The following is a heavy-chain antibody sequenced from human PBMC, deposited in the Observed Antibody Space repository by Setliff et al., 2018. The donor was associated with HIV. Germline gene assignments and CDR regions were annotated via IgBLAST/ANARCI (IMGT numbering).Heavy chain of an antibody. Sequence: PGGSLRLSCAASGFTFSNAWMNWVRQAPGKGLEWIAYIYIGSNSIYYGDSAKGRFTISRDNVKNSVHLQMNSLRAEDTAVYYCARREYNYVPRAFDLWGRGTMVTVSS. CDR1: GFTFSNAW. D-gene: IGHD3-16*01. J-gene: IGHJ3*01. V-gene: IGHV3-48*01. CDR2: IYIGSNSI. CDR3: ARREYNYVPRAFDL.